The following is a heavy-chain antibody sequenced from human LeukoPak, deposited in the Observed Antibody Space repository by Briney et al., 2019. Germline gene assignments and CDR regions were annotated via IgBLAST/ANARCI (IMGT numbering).Heavy chain of an antibody. CDR3: ARDTPLSRIAPGVVPAAITSGDY. Sequence: WASVKVSCKASGYTFTSYGISWVRQAPGQGLEWMGWISAYNGNTNYAQKLQGRVTMTTDTSTSTAYMELRSLRSDDTAVYYCARDTPLSRIAPGVVPAAITSGDYWGQGTLVTVSS. J-gene: IGHJ4*02. V-gene: IGHV1-18*01. CDR2: ISAYNGNT. CDR1: GYTFTSYG. D-gene: IGHD2-2*01.